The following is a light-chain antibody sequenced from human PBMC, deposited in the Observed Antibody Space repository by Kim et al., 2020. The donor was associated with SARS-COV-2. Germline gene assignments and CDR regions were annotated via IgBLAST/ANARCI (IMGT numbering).Light chain of an antibody. J-gene: IGLJ3*02. Sequence: SPRQTASITCSGDRLGDKYACWYQKKPGQTPVLVIYQNTMRPSGIPGRFSGSKSGNTATLTISGTQAMDEADYNCQAWDSSTAVFGGGAQLTVL. CDR1: RLGDKY. CDR3: QAWDSSTAV. CDR2: QNT. V-gene: IGLV3-1*01.